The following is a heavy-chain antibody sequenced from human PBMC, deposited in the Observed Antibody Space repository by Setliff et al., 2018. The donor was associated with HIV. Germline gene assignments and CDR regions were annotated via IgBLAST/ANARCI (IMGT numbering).Heavy chain of an antibody. CDR2: ASPSGGTT. CDR3: AKDRWGGKPYYFDY. Sequence: GGSLRLSCQASDLAFSSYAMSWVRQAPGKGLEWVSIASPSGGTTYYADSVKGRFTISRDNSKNTLYLQMNSLRAEDTAVYYCAKDRWGGKPYYFDYWGQGTLVTVSS. D-gene: IGHD7-27*01. J-gene: IGHJ4*02. V-gene: IGHV3-23*01. CDR1: DLAFSSYA.